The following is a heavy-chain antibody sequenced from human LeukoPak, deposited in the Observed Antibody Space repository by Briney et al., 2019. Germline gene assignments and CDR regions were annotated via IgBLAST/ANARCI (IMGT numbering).Heavy chain of an antibody. CDR3: ARGSAYCSGGSCYLRRFLDYYYYYMDV. D-gene: IGHD2-15*01. CDR2: MNPNSGNT. J-gene: IGHJ6*03. V-gene: IGHV1-8*03. CDR1: GYTFTSYD. Sequence: ASVKVSCKASGYTFTSYDINWVRQATGQGLEWMGWMNPNSGNTGYAQKFQGRVTITRNTSISTAYMELSSLRSEDTAVYYCARGSAYCSGGSCYLRRFLDYYYYYMDVWGKGTTVTVSS.